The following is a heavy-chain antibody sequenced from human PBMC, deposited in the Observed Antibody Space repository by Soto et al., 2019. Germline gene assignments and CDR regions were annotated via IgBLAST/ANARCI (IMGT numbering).Heavy chain of an antibody. J-gene: IGHJ4*02. D-gene: IGHD6-19*01. CDR3: ARANPGYSSGWRFDY. Sequence: ASVKVSCKASGYTFTSYYMHWVRQAPGQGLEWMGIINPSGGSTSYAQKFQGRVTMTRDTSTSTVYMELSSLRSEDTAVYYCARANPGYSSGWRFDYWGQGTLVTVSS. CDR2: INPSGGST. V-gene: IGHV1-46*01. CDR1: GYTFTSYY.